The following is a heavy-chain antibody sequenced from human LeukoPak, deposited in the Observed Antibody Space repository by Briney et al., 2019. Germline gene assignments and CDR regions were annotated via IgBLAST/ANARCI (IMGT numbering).Heavy chain of an antibody. V-gene: IGHV4-34*01. CDR3: XRFFPYRAFDY. J-gene: IGHJ4*02. CDR2: INHSGST. Sequence: SETLSLTCAVYGGSFSGYYWSWIRQPPGKGLEWIGEINHSGSTNYNPSLKSRVTISVDTSKNQFSLKLSSVTAADTAVYYCXRFFPYRAFDYWGQGTLVTVSS. CDR1: GGSFSGYY.